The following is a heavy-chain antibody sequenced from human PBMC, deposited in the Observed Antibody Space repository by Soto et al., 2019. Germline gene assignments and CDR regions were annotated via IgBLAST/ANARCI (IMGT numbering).Heavy chain of an antibody. D-gene: IGHD2-2*01. CDR1: GGTFSSYA. V-gene: IGHV1-69*13. Sequence: SVKVSCKASGGTFSSYAISWVRQAPGQGLEWMGGIIPIFGTANYAQKFQGRVTITADESTSTAYMELSSLRSEDTAVYYCARGPIVVVPAAMGFDYWGQGTLVTVSS. CDR3: ARGPIVVVPAAMGFDY. J-gene: IGHJ4*02. CDR2: IIPIFGTA.